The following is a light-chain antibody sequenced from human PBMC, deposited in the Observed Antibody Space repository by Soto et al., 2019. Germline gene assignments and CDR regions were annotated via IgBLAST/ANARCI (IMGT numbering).Light chain of an antibody. V-gene: IGLV2-11*01. CDR3: CSYAGSYTVV. CDR1: SSYVGGYKY. J-gene: IGLJ2*01. CDR2: DVT. Sequence: QSALTQPRSVSGSPGQSVTISCTGTSSYVGGYKYVSWYQQHPGKAPKLMIYDVTKRPSGVPDRFSGSKSGYTASLTISGLQTEDEADYYCCSYAGSYTVVFGGGTKLTVL.